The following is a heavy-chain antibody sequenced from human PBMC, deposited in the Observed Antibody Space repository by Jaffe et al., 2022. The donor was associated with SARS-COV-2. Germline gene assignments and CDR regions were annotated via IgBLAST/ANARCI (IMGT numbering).Heavy chain of an antibody. Sequence: QVQLVESGGGVVQPGRSLRLSCAASGFTFSSYGMHWVRQAPGKGLEWVAVIWYDGSNKYYADSVKGRFTISRDNSKNTLYLQMNSLRAEDTAVYYCARGSYVDTGGLFYWGQGTLVTVSS. V-gene: IGHV3-33*01. D-gene: IGHD5-18*01. CDR3: ARGSYVDTGGLFY. J-gene: IGHJ4*02. CDR1: GFTFSSYG. CDR2: IWYDGSNK.